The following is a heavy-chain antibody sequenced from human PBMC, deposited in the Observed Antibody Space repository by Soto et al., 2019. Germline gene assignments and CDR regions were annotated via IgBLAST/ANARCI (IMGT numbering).Heavy chain of an antibody. V-gene: IGHV4-34*01. CDR3: ARDVYDSTYRAYLDS. CDR1: GGSFSGYY. J-gene: IGHJ4*02. Sequence: SETLSLTCAVYGGSFSGYYWSWIRQPPGKGLEWIGEINHSGSTNYNPSLKSRVTISVDTSKSQFSLKLGSVTAADTAVYYCARDVYDSTYRAYLDSWGQGALVTVSS. CDR2: INHSGST. D-gene: IGHD3-22*01.